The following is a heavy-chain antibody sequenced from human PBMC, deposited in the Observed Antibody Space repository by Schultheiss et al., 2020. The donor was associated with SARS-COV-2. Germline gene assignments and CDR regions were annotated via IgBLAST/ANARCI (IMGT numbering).Heavy chain of an antibody. D-gene: IGHD6-19*01. Sequence: GGSLRLSCAASGFTFSSYGMHWVRQAPGKGLEWVAVISYDGSNKYYADSVKGRFTISRDNSKNTLYLQMNSLRAEDTAVYYCMSVAGTPSYYYMDVWGKGTTVTVSS. J-gene: IGHJ6*03. CDR2: ISYDGSNK. CDR3: MSVAGTPSYYYMDV. CDR1: GFTFSSYG. V-gene: IGHV3-30*03.